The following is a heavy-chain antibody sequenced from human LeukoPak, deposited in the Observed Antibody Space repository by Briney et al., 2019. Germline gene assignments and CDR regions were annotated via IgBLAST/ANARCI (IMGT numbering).Heavy chain of an antibody. V-gene: IGHV3-30-3*01. CDR3: ARDPVLDY. J-gene: IGHJ4*02. CDR2: ISYDGSNK. Sequence: PGRSLRLSCAASGFTFSSYAMHWVRQAPGKGLEWVAVISYDGSNKYYADSVKGRFTISRDNSKNTLYLQMNSLRAEDTAVYYCARDPVLDYWGQGTLVTVSS. CDR1: GFTFSSYA.